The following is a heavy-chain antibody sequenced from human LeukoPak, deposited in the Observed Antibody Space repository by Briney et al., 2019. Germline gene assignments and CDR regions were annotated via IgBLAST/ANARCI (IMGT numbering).Heavy chain of an antibody. Sequence: PLETLSLTCTVSGGSISSSSYYWGWIRQPPGKGLEWIGSIYYSGSTYYNPSLKSRVTISVDTSKNQFSLKLSSVTAADTAVYYCARGGIVGATSVEFGYWGQGTLVTVSS. CDR2: IYYSGST. CDR1: GGSISSSSYY. J-gene: IGHJ4*02. D-gene: IGHD1-26*01. V-gene: IGHV4-39*07. CDR3: ARGGIVGATSVEFGY.